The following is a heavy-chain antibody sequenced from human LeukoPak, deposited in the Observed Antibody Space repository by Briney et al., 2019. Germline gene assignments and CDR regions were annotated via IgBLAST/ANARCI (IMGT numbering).Heavy chain of an antibody. CDR1: GYTFTSYG. D-gene: IGHD3-3*01. Sequence: ASVKVSCKASGYTFTSYGISWVRQAPGQGLEWMGWISAYNGNTNYAQKLQGRVTMTTDTSTSTAYMELRSLRSDDTAVYYCARAELTIFGVVDYFDYWGQGTLVNVSS. V-gene: IGHV1-18*01. CDR2: ISAYNGNT. CDR3: ARAELTIFGVVDYFDY. J-gene: IGHJ4*02.